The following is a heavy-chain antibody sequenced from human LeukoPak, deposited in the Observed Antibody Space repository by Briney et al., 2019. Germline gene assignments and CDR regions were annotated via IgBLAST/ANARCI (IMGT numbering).Heavy chain of an antibody. CDR2: FDPEDGET. CDR3: ATDSRITGTTGY. CDR1: GYTRTELS. D-gene: IGHD1-7*01. Sequence: GASVKVSCKVSGYTRTELSMHWVRQAPGKGLEWMGGFDPEDGETIYAQKFQGRVTMTEDTSTDTAYMELNSLRSEDTAVYYCATDSRITGTTGYWGQGTLVTVSS. V-gene: IGHV1-24*01. J-gene: IGHJ4*02.